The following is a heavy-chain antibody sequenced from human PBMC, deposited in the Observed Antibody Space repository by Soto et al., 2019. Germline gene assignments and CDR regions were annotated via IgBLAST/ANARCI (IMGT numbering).Heavy chain of an antibody. J-gene: IGHJ6*02. CDR3: AKDTAGRPNYGMDV. V-gene: IGHV3-9*01. Sequence: EVQLVESGGGLVQPGRSLRLSCAASGFTFDDYAMHWVRQAPGKGLEWVSSISWNSGSIGYADSVKGRFTISRDNAKNPLYLQMNSLRAEDTALYYCAKDTAGRPNYGMDVWGQGTTVTVSS. CDR1: GFTFDDYA. D-gene: IGHD6-6*01. CDR2: ISWNSGSI.